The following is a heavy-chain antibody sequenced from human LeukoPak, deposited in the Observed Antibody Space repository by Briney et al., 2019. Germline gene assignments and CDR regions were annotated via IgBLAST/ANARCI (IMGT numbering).Heavy chain of an antibody. Sequence: SETLSLACAVYGGPFSGYYWSWIRQPPGRGLEWIGEINHSGSTNYNPPLKSRVTISVDTSKNQFSLKLSSVTAADTVVYYCARGLMYYYGSGSYYFYFDYWGQGTLVTVSS. D-gene: IGHD3-10*01. CDR2: INHSGST. CDR1: GGPFSGYY. V-gene: IGHV4-34*01. CDR3: ARGLMYYYGSGSYYFYFDY. J-gene: IGHJ4*02.